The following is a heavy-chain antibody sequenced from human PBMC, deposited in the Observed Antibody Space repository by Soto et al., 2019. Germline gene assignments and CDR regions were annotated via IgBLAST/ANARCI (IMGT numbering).Heavy chain of an antibody. Sequence: GGSLRLSCAASGFSVSSNYMSWVRQAPGKGLEWVSVIYAGGNTHYADSVEGRFTISRDNSNNMLYLQMNSLRAEDTAVYYCVREKVTMIVGFYYFDYWGQGTRVTVSS. D-gene: IGHD3-22*01. V-gene: IGHV3-66*01. CDR2: IYAGGNT. CDR1: GFSVSSNY. CDR3: VREKVTMIVGFYYFDY. J-gene: IGHJ4*02.